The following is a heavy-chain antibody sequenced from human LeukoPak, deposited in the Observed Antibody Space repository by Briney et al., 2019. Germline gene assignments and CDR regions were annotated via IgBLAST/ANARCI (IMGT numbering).Heavy chain of an antibody. CDR3: AREYVLIRSFDC. D-gene: IGHD2-21*01. Sequence: GGSLRLSCAASGITFSSYGMSWVRQAPGKGLEWVSSISSTGGTTYYADSVKGRFTISRDNSKNTLYLQMNSLRAEDTAVYYCAREYVLIRSFDCWGQGTLVSVSS. CDR1: GITFSSYG. J-gene: IGHJ4*02. V-gene: IGHV3-23*01. CDR2: ISSTGGTT.